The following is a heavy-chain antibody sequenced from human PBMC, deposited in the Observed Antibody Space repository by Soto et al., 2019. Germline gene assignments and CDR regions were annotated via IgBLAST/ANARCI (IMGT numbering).Heavy chain of an antibody. CDR2: IYWDDDK. V-gene: IGHV2-5*02. CDR1: GFSLSTSGVG. CDR3: AHRRANDFWSGYHTLIWFDP. D-gene: IGHD3-3*01. Sequence: QITLKESGPTLVKPTQTLTVTCTFSGFSLSTSGVGVGWIRQPPGKALEWLALIYWDDDKRYSPSLKSRLTITKDTSKNQVVLTMTNMDPVDTATYYCAHRRANDFWSGYHTLIWFDPWGQGTLVTVSS. J-gene: IGHJ5*02.